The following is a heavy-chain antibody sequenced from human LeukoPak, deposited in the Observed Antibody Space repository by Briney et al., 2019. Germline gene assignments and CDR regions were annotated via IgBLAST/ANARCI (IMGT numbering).Heavy chain of an antibody. V-gene: IGHV3-48*03. CDR2: ISSSGGTI. CDR3: ARDVAPIDY. Sequence: RGSLRLSCAASGFTFSSYEMNWVRQAPGKGLEWISYISSSGGTIYYADSVKGRFTISRDNAKNPLYLQMNSLRAEDTAVYYCARDVAPIDYWGQGTLVTVSS. J-gene: IGHJ4*02. CDR1: GFTFSSYE.